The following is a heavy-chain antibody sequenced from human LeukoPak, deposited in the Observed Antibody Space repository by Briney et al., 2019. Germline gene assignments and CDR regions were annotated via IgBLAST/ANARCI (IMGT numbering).Heavy chain of an antibody. V-gene: IGHV3-30-3*01. CDR2: ISYDGSNK. J-gene: IGHJ6*02. CDR1: GFTFSSYA. D-gene: IGHD3-10*01. CDR3: ARGRFGPASPPLYYYYYYGMDV. Sequence: GGSLRLSCAASGFTFSSYAMHWVRQAPGKGLEWVAVISYDGSNKYYADSVKGRFTISRDNSKNTLYLQMNSLRAEDTAVYYCARGRFGPASPPLYYYYYYGMDVWGQGTTVTVSS.